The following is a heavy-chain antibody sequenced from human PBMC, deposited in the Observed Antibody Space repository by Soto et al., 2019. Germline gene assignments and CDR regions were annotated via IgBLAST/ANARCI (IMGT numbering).Heavy chain of an antibody. CDR1: GYTFTSYA. CDR2: INAGNGNT. CDR3: ATPQYCSGGSCYLPFDY. D-gene: IGHD2-15*01. Sequence: QVPLVQSGAEVKKPGASVKVSCKASGYTFTSYAMHWVRQAPGQRLEWMGWINAGNGNTKYSQKFQGRVTITRDTSASTAYMELSSLRSEDTAVYYCATPQYCSGGSCYLPFDYWGQGTLVTVSS. V-gene: IGHV1-3*01. J-gene: IGHJ4*02.